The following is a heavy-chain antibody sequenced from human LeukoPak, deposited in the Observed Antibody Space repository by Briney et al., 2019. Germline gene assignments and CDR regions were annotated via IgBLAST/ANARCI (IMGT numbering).Heavy chain of an antibody. Sequence: GGSLRLSCAASGFTFSSYAMSWVRQAPGKGLEWVSAISGSGGSTYYADSVKGRFTISRDNSKNTLYLQMKSLRAEDTAVYYCAITMNDDYYDSSGYVDYWGQGTLVTVSS. CDR1: GFTFSSYA. CDR3: AITMNDDYYDSSGYVDY. CDR2: ISGSGGST. J-gene: IGHJ4*02. V-gene: IGHV3-23*01. D-gene: IGHD3-22*01.